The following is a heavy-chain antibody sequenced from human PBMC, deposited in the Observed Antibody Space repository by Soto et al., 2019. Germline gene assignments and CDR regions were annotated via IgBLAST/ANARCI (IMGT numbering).Heavy chain of an antibody. CDR2: IRGSAGST. CDR1: GFTFTTYA. J-gene: IGHJ4*02. D-gene: IGHD6-6*01. CDR3: TKNWDATLSSSSH. Sequence: EVQLLESGGGLVQPGGSLRLSCAASGFTFTTYAMSWVRQAPGKGLEWVSAIRGSAGSTYYADSVKGRFTISRDNSKNTLYLQMNSMRAEDTAVYYCTKNWDATLSSSSHWGQGTLVSVSS. V-gene: IGHV3-23*01.